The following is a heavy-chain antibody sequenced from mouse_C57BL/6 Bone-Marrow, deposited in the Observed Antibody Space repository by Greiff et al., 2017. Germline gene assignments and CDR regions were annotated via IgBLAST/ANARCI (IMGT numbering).Heavy chain of an antibody. V-gene: IGHV1-76*01. D-gene: IGHD2-4*01. J-gene: IGHJ4*01. CDR3: ARSEDDYYYCAKDY. CDR2: IYPGSGNT. CDR1: GYTFTDYY. Sequence: VQLQESGAELVRPGASVKLSCKASGYTFTDYYINWVKQRPGQGLEWIARIYPGSGNTYYNEKFKGKATLTAEKSSSTAYMQLSSLTSEDSAVFECARSEDDYYYCAKDYWGQGTTVTVSS.